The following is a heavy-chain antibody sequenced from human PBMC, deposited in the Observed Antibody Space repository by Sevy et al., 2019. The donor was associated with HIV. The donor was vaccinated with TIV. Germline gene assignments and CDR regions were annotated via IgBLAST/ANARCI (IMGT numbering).Heavy chain of an antibody. D-gene: IGHD5-12*01. Sequence: KQSQTLSLTCTVSGGPISVYYWTWIRQSPGKGLEYIGYIYYTGSTNYNPSLKSRVTISLDTSKNQFSLNLSSVTAADSAVYYCARAPPVRSGDDSLNWFDPWGQGTLVTVSS. CDR3: ARAPPVRSGDDSLNWFDP. CDR1: GGPISVYY. J-gene: IGHJ5*02. V-gene: IGHV4-59*01. CDR2: IYYTGST.